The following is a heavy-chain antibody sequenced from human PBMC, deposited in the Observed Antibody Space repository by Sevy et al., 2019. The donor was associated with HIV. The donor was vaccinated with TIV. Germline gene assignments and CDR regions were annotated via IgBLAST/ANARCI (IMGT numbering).Heavy chain of an antibody. D-gene: IGHD5-12*01. V-gene: IGHV4-39*01. Sequence: SETLSLTCTVSGGSISSSSYYWGWIRQPPGKGLEWIGSIYYSGSTYYNPSLKRRVTISVDTSKNQFSLKLSSVTAADTAVYYCATQDGYNLRYFDYWGQGTLVTVSS. CDR3: ATQDGYNLRYFDY. CDR1: GGSISSSSYY. J-gene: IGHJ4*02. CDR2: IYYSGST.